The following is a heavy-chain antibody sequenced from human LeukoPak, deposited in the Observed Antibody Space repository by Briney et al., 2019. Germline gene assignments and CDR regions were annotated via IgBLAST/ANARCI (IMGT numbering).Heavy chain of an antibody. CDR1: GYTFTSYG. Sequence: ASAKVSCKASGYTFTSYGISWVRQAPGQGLEWMGWINPNSGGTNYAQKFQGRVTMTRDTSISTAYMELSRLRSDDTAVYYYARDWGTVAGTGKNWFDPWGQGTLVTVSS. D-gene: IGHD6-19*01. J-gene: IGHJ5*02. V-gene: IGHV1-2*02. CDR2: INPNSGGT. CDR3: ARDWGTVAGTGKNWFDP.